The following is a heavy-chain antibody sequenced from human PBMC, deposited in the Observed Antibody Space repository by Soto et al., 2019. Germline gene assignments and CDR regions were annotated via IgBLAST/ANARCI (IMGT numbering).Heavy chain of an antibody. CDR2: IWYDGSNK. J-gene: IGHJ4*02. CDR3: AREQRYCSGGSCPRFDY. Sequence: PGESLKISCAASGFTFSSYGMHWVRQAPGKGLEWVAVIWYDGSNKYYADSVKGRFTISRDNSKNTLYLQMNSLRAEDTAVYYCAREQRYCSGGSCPRFDYWGEGTLVPVYS. CDR1: GFTFSSYG. D-gene: IGHD2-15*01. V-gene: IGHV3-33*01.